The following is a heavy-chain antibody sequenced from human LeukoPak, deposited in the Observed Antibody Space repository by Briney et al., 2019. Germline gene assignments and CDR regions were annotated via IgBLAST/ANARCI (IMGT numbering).Heavy chain of an antibody. CDR2: ISSSGSTI. D-gene: IGHD3-22*01. J-gene: IGHJ4*02. CDR1: GFTFSSYG. Sequence: PGGSLRLSCAASGFTFSSYGMSWVRQAPGKGLEWVSYISSSGSTIYYADSVKGRFTISRDNAKNSLYLQMNSLRAEDTAVYYCARGGGVYYDSSGRGIFDYWGQGTLVTVSS. CDR3: ARGGGVYYDSSGRGIFDY. V-gene: IGHV3-48*04.